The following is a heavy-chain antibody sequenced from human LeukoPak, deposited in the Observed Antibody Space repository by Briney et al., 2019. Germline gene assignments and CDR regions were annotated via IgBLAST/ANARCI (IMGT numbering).Heavy chain of an antibody. Sequence: GGSLRLSCAASGFTFRTYGINWVRQAPGKGLQWVSSISSSGDYTYYADSLKGRSTISRDNAKNSVSLQMNNLRAEDTAVYYCARDDSAGWFGAKLDYWGQGTLVTVSS. CDR2: ISSSGDYT. V-gene: IGHV3-21*01. CDR1: GFTFRTYG. D-gene: IGHD3-10*01. CDR3: ARDDSAGWFGAKLDY. J-gene: IGHJ4*02.